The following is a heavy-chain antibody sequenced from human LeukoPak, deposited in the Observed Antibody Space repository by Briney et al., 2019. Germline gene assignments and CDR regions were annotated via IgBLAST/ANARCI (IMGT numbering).Heavy chain of an antibody. D-gene: IGHD3-3*01. Sequence: GGSLSLSCAASGFTFSDYYMSWVRQAPGKGLEWVSAISGSGGSTYYADSVKGRFPISRDNSKDTLYLQMNSLRAEDTAVYYCAKGPTTIFGVVSNWFDPWGQGTLDTVSS. CDR1: GFTFSDYY. V-gene: IGHV3-23*01. J-gene: IGHJ5*02. CDR3: AKGPTTIFGVVSNWFDP. CDR2: ISGSGGST.